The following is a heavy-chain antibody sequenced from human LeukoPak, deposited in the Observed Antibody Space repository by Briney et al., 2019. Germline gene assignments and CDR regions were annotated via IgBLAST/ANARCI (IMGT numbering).Heavy chain of an antibody. CDR1: GFTFSSYS. CDR3: AREDGSGWHFFDY. D-gene: IGHD6-19*01. Sequence: GGSLRLSCAASGFTFSSYSMNWVRQAPGKGLEWVSSINSRSNYIYYADSLKGRFTVSRDNAKNSLFLQMNSLRAEDTAVYYCAREDGSGWHFFDYWGQGTLVTVSS. J-gene: IGHJ4*02. CDR2: INSRSNYI. V-gene: IGHV3-21*01.